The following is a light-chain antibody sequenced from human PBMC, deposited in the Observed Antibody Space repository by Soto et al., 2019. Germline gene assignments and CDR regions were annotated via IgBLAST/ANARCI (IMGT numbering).Light chain of an antibody. V-gene: IGKV3-20*01. Sequence: EIVLTQSPGTLSLSPGERATLSCRASQSVGGSYLAWFQQKPGQAPRLLIYVASTRATGVPERFSGSGSATDVSLTISRLEPEDFAVYYCQHYGSSPWTFGQGTKVEIK. J-gene: IGKJ1*01. CDR2: VAS. CDR1: QSVGGSY. CDR3: QHYGSSPWT.